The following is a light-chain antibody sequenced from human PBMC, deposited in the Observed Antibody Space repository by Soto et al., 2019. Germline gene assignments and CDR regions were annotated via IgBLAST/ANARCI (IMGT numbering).Light chain of an antibody. CDR2: GAS. Sequence: EIVMTQSPATLSVSPGQRATLSCRASQSIGSKLAWYQQKPGQAPRLLIYGASIRATGVPARFGGSGSGTEFTLTISSLQSEDLAVYYCHQYNNWPPYTFGQGTKLEIK. J-gene: IGKJ2*01. CDR1: QSIGSK. CDR3: HQYNNWPPYT. V-gene: IGKV3-15*01.